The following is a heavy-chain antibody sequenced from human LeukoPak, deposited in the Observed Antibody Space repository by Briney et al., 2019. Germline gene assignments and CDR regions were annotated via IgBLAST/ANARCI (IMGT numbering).Heavy chain of an antibody. Sequence: GGSLRLSCAASGFTFSGYAMTWVRHAPGKGLDWVSSINGAGTSTSYADSVKGRFTISRDNSKTTLSLQMNSLRAEDTAVYYCARQLGYCDSGTCYFEYWGQGTLVTVSS. CDR1: GFTFSGYA. J-gene: IGHJ4*02. V-gene: IGHV3-23*01. D-gene: IGHD2-15*01. CDR3: ARQLGYCDSGTCYFEY. CDR2: INGAGTST.